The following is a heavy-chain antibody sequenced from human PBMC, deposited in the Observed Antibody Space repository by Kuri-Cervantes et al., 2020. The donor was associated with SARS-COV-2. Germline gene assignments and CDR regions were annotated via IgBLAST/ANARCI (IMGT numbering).Heavy chain of an antibody. CDR3: VRDGDHWNFDY. D-gene: IGHD1-1*01. V-gene: IGHV3-9*01. CDR1: GFTFDDYA. Sequence: LSLTFAASGFTFDDYAMHWVRQAPGKGLEWVSGISWNSGSIGYADSVKGRFTISRDNAKNMLFLQMNSLRAEDTAVYYCVRDGDHWNFDYWGQGTLVTVSS. CDR2: ISWNSGSI. J-gene: IGHJ4*02.